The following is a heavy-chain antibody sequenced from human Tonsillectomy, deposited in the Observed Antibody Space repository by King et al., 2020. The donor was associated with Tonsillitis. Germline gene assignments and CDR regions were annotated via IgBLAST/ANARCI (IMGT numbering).Heavy chain of an antibody. Sequence: VQLVQSGGGLIQPGGSLRLSCAASGVPVSSNYMSWVRQAPGKGLEWVSLLYSEVTTYYAHSVRGRLTISRDNSKNTLYLQMNSLRAEDTAVYYCARGTRPGYFQHWGQGTLVTVSS. CDR1: GVPVSSNY. CDR3: ARGTRPGYFQH. CDR2: LYSEVTT. V-gene: IGHV3-53*01. J-gene: IGHJ1*01.